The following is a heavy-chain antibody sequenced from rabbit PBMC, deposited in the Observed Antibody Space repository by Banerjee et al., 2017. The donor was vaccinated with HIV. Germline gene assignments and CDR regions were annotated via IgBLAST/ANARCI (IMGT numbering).Heavy chain of an antibody. J-gene: IGHJ4*01. V-gene: IGHV1S45*01. CDR2: IYNGDTST. CDR3: ARYIHYNDYGEYGWYFNL. CDR1: GFSFSSSNY. D-gene: IGHD2-1*01. Sequence: QEQLEESGGDLVKPGASLTLTCTASGFSFSSSNYMCWVRQAPGKGLEWIACIYNGDTSTYYASWAKGRFTISKTSSTTVTLQMSSLTAADTATYFCARYIHYNDYGEYGWYFNLWGPGTLVTVS.